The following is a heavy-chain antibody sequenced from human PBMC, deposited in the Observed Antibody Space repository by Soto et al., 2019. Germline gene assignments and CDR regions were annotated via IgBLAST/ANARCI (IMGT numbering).Heavy chain of an antibody. CDR3: AREPATAKPEGVDF. D-gene: IGHD1-1*01. Sequence: ASVKVSCKGCGYTFSDYYIHWVRQAPGQGLEWMGWINPNSGGTKYAPKFQGGVTMTRDTSITTAYMELSRLRSGDTAVYYCAREPATAKPEGVDFWGQGTLVTVSS. J-gene: IGHJ4*02. V-gene: IGHV1-2*02. CDR2: INPNSGGT. CDR1: GYTFSDYY.